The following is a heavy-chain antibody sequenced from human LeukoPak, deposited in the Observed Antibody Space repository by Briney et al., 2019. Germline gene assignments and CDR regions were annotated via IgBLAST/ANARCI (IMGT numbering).Heavy chain of an antibody. J-gene: IGHJ3*02. Sequence: PGGSLRLSCAASGFTFSSYSMNWVRQAPGKGLEWVSSISSSSYIYYADSVKGRFTISRDNAKNSLYLQMNSLRAEDTAVYYCARERGGCSSTSCYLRRAFDIWGQGTMVTVSS. CDR3: ARERGGCSSTSCYLRRAFDI. V-gene: IGHV3-21*01. CDR1: GFTFSSYS. D-gene: IGHD2-2*01. CDR2: ISSSSYI.